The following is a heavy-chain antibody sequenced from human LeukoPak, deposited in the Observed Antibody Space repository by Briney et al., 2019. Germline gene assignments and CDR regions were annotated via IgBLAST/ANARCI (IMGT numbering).Heavy chain of an antibody. V-gene: IGHV5-10-1*01. Sequence: GESLLISCKCSGYKFTSYWINWVRQMPGKGLEWMGRIDPSDSYTMYSPSFQGHVTISADKSISTAYLQWSSLKASDSAMYYCARVLGYSYGWNYWGQGTLVTVSS. CDR2: IDPSDSYT. CDR1: GYKFTSYW. D-gene: IGHD5-18*01. J-gene: IGHJ4*02. CDR3: ARVLGYSYGWNY.